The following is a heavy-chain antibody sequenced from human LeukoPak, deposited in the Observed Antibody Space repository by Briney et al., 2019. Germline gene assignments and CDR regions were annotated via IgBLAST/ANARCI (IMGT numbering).Heavy chain of an antibody. CDR1: LFTPSSYA. D-gene: IGHD6-19*01. CDR3: ATDADYSCGWYKAY. CDR2: IGGSRDRP. J-gene: IGHJ4*02. V-gene: IGHV3-23*01. Sequence: PRGSLRPSRAPSLFTPSSYAMSWVRQTPPKGLEWVSPIGGSRDRPYYEVSVTGRFTISKDHSNNTLYLQMNSLRAEDTAVYYCATDADYSCGWYKAYWGQGTLVTVSS.